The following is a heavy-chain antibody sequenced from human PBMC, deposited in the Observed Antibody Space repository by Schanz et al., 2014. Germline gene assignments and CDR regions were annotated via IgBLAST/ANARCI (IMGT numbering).Heavy chain of an antibody. CDR3: AKDPYGMDV. Sequence: QAQLVESGGGVVQPGRSLRLSCAASEFTFSRYAMHWVRQAPGKGLEWVAIVSYDGHNKYYAVSVKGRFTISRDNSKSRLYLEMNSLRPEDTAVYYCAKDPYGMDVWGQGTTVTVSS. J-gene: IGHJ6*02. CDR2: VSYDGHNK. V-gene: IGHV3-30*04. CDR1: EFTFSRYA.